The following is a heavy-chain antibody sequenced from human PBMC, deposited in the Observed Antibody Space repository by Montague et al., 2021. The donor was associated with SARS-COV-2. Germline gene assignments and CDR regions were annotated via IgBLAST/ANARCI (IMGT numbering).Heavy chain of an antibody. CDR3: AREYSAPRWFGEYNRYGMDV. CDR1: GFTFSSYD. J-gene: IGHJ6*02. Sequence: YRSISWAASGFTFSSYDMHWVRQAPGKGLEWVAVIWHDGSNQYYGDSVKGRFTISRDNSKNTLYLQMNSLRAEDTAVYYCAREYSAPRWFGEYNRYGMDVWGQGTTVTVSS. D-gene: IGHD3-10*01. V-gene: IGHV3-33*08. CDR2: IWHDGSNQ.